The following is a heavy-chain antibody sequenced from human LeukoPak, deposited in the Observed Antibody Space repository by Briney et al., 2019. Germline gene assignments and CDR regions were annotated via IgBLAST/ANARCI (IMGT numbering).Heavy chain of an antibody. V-gene: IGHV4-39*02. J-gene: IGHJ1*01. Sequence: SETLSLTCTVSGGSISSRSYYWGWIRQPPGEGLEWIANIYSSGIAYQNPSLKSRVTISVDTSKTHFSLKLSSLTAADTAVYYCAIQFYDSSGYYFQHWGQGTLVTVSS. CDR2: IYSSGIA. CDR1: GGSISSRSYY. CDR3: AIQFYDSSGYYFQH. D-gene: IGHD3-22*01.